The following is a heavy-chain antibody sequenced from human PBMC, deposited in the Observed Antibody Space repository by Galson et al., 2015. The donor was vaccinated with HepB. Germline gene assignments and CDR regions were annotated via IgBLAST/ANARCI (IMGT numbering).Heavy chain of an antibody. CDR3: ARFRVAASIYFDY. D-gene: IGHD2-15*01. Sequence: SLRLSCAASGFTFSSYWMSWVRQAPGKGLEWVANIKQDGSEKYYVDSVKGRFTISRDNAKNSLYLQMNSLRAEDTAVYYCARFRVAASIYFDYWGQGTLVTVSS. V-gene: IGHV3-7*03. CDR1: GFTFSSYW. J-gene: IGHJ4*02. CDR2: IKQDGSEK.